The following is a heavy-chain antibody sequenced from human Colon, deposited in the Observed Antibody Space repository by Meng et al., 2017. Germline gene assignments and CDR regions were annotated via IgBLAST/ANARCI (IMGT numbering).Heavy chain of an antibody. CDR2: INPRTGDT. D-gene: IGHD2-15*01. V-gene: IGHV1-2*06. CDR1: GYTLY. J-gene: IGHJ4*02. Sequence: VQLVQSGAEMKKPGASVTVSCKASGYTLYIHWVRLRPGEGLEWMGRINPRTGDTKSAQSFQGRVTMTRDTSTTTFSMDLRSLTTDDSAIYFCARESADGGSFDLWGQGTLVTVSS. CDR3: ARESADGGSFDL.